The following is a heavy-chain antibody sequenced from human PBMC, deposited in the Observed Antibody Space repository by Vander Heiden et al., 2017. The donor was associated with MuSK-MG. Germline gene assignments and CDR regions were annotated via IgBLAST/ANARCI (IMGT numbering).Heavy chain of an antibody. CDR2: IYYSGST. Sequence: QLQLQESGPGLVKPSETLSLTCTVSGGSISSSSYYWGWIRQPPGKGLEWIGSIYYSGSTYYNPSLKSRVTISVDTSKNQFSLKLSSVTAADTAVYYCARRGAGAVINWFDPWGQGTLVTVSS. V-gene: IGHV4-39*01. CDR1: GGSISSSSYY. CDR3: ARRGAGAVINWFDP. D-gene: IGHD6-19*01. J-gene: IGHJ5*02.